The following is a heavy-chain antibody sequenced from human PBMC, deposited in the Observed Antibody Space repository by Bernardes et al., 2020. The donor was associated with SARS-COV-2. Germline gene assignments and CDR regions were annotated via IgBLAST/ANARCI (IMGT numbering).Heavy chain of an antibody. V-gene: IGHV3-48*01. CDR2: ISRSSNSL. D-gene: IGHD1-1*01. CDR3: ARDFPSPGDHDY. Sequence: GGSLRLSCAASGFTFSTYSMNWVRQAPEQGLEWVSYISRSSNSLYYADSVKGRFTISRDNAKKSLYLQMNSLRAEDTAVYYCARDFPSPGDHDYWGQGTLVTVS. J-gene: IGHJ4*02. CDR1: GFTFSTYS.